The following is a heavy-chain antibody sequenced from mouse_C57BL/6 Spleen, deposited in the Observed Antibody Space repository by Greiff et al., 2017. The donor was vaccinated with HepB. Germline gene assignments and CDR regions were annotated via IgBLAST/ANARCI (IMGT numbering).Heavy chain of an antibody. J-gene: IGHJ2*01. Sequence: EVMLVESGGGLVKPGGSLKLSCAASGFTFSSYAMSWVRQTPEKRLEWVATISDGGSYTYYPDNVKGRFTISRDNAKNNLYLQMSHLKSEDTAMYYCARDALLRYFDYWGQGTTLTVSS. D-gene: IGHD1-1*01. V-gene: IGHV5-4*01. CDR1: GFTFSSYA. CDR2: ISDGGSYT. CDR3: ARDALLRYFDY.